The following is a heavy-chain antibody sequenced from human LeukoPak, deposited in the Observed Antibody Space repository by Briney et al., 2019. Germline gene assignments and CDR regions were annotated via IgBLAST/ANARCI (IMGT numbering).Heavy chain of an antibody. J-gene: IGHJ5*02. V-gene: IGHV4-34*01. CDR1: GGSFSGYY. CDR3: ARGGVGAGAGTIDWFDP. D-gene: IGHD6-13*01. Sequence: SETLSLTCAVYGGSFSGYYWSWIRQPPGKGLEWIGEINHSGSTNYNPSLKSRVTISVDTSKNQFSLRLSSVTAADTAVYYCARGGVGAGAGTIDWFDPWGQGTLVTVSS. CDR2: INHSGST.